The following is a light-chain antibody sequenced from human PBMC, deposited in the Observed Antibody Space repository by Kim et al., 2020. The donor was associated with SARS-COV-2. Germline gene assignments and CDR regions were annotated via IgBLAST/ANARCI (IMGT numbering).Light chain of an antibody. J-gene: IGLJ2*01. CDR2: VNGDGSL. CDR3: QSWGSGIVL. V-gene: IGLV4-69*02. CDR1: SGHSDYA. Sequence: QLVLTQSPSASASLGASVKLTCTLSSGHSDYAIAWHQQQPKRGPRFLMKVNGDGSLSKGDGIPDRFSGSSSGTERYLTISSLQSEDEADYYCQSWGSGIVLFAGGTQLTVL.